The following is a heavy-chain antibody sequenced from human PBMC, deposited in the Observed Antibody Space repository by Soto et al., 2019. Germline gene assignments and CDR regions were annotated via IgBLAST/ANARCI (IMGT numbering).Heavy chain of an antibody. CDR2: IVPSLDTT. CDR3: ARWPQPQGTADPYAVDV. D-gene: IGHD2-21*02. V-gene: IGHV1-69*09. J-gene: IGHJ6*02. CDR1: GGTFSSSG. Sequence: QVQLVQSGTEVKKPGSSVKVSCKASGGTFSSSGFSWVRQAPGQGLEWMGMIVPSLDTTKYAQKFQARVTITADQFTSTAYMELSSLRSEDTAVYYCARWPQPQGTADPYAVDVWGQGTRVIVSS.